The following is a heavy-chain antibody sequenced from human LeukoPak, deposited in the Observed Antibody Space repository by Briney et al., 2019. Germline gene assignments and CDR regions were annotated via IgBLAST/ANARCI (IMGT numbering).Heavy chain of an antibody. CDR3: AKDPLRVTIFGVVNEHDY. V-gene: IGHV3-23*01. Sequence: GGSVRLSCAASGFTFSSYAMSWVRQAPGKGLEWVSAISGSGGSTYYADSVKGRFTISRDNSKNTLCLQMNSPRAEDTAVYYCAKDPLRVTIFGVVNEHDYWGQGTLVTVSS. J-gene: IGHJ4*02. D-gene: IGHD3-3*01. CDR1: GFTFSSYA. CDR2: ISGSGGST.